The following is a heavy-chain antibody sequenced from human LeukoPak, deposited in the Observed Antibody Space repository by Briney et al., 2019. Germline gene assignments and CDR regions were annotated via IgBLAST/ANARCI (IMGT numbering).Heavy chain of an antibody. CDR2: INHSGST. CDR1: GGSFSGYY. Sequence: SETPSLTCAVYGGSFSGYYWSWIRQPPGKGLEWIGEINHSGSTNYNPSLKSRVTISVDTSKNQFSLKLSSVTAADTAVYYCARRRLFVVVPAAISSGMDVWGQGTTVTVPS. V-gene: IGHV4-34*01. D-gene: IGHD2-2*02. CDR3: ARRRLFVVVPAAISSGMDV. J-gene: IGHJ6*02.